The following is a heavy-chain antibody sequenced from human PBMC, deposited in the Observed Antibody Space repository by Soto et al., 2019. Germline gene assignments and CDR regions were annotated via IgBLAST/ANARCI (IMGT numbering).Heavy chain of an antibody. CDR3: ARDTVTTSDDAFDI. CDR2: VYYSGST. Sequence: WTWIRQPPGKRLEWIGYVYYSGSTNYNPSLKSRVTISVDMSKNQFSLKLGSVTAADTAVYYCARDTVTTSDDAFDIWGQGTMVTVSS. J-gene: IGHJ3*02. D-gene: IGHD4-17*01. V-gene: IGHV4-59*01.